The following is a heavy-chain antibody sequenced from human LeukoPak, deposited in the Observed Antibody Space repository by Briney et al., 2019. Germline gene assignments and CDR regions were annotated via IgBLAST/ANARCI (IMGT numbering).Heavy chain of an antibody. CDR3: ARDRSSILWFGERHADAFDI. V-gene: IGHV1-69*13. J-gene: IGHJ3*02. D-gene: IGHD3-10*01. CDR2: IIPIFGTA. Sequence: SVKVSCKASGGTFSSYAISWVRQAPGQGLEWMGGIIPIFGTANYAQKFQGRGTITADESTSTACMELSSLRSEDTAVYYCARDRSSILWFGERHADAFDIWGQGTMVTVSS. CDR1: GGTFSSYA.